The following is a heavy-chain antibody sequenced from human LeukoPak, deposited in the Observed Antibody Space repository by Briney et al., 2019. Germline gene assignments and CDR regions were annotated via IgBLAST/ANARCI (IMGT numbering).Heavy chain of an antibody. CDR3: VRGFSGVVGDY. Sequence: SETLSLTCAVYGGSLSDYYWGWIHQPPGEGLEWIGEIKPGGITNYNPSVKSRVTISAHTSKNQLFLNVNSATAADTAVYYCVRGFSGVVGDYWGQGTLVTVSS. V-gene: IGHV4-34*01. CDR1: GGSLSDYY. D-gene: IGHD3-10*01. J-gene: IGHJ4*02. CDR2: IKPGGIT.